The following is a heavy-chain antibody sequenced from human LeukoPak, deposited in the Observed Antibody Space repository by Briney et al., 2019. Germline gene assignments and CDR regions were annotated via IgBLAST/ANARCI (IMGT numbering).Heavy chain of an antibody. CDR2: IKSESDGGTT. CDR3: TAGLKDYGNDY. V-gene: IGHV3-15*01. D-gene: IGHD4-17*01. J-gene: IGHJ4*02. Sequence: SWVRQAPGKGLEWVGRIKSESDGGTTDYAAPVKGRFIISRDDSKNMLYLQMNSLKTEDTAVYYCTAGLKDYGNDYWGQGTLVIVYS.